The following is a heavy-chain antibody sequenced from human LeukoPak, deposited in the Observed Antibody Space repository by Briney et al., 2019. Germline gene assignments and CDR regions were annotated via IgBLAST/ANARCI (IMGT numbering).Heavy chain of an antibody. Sequence: SETLSLTCAVYGGSFSGYYWSWIRQPPGKGLEWIGEINHSGSTNYNPSLKSRVTISVDTSKNQFSLKLSSVTAADTAVHYCARGSSSWYGRYNWFDPWGQGTLVTVSS. CDR2: INHSGST. D-gene: IGHD6-13*01. V-gene: IGHV4-34*01. CDR3: ARGSSSWYGRYNWFDP. J-gene: IGHJ5*02. CDR1: GGSFSGYY.